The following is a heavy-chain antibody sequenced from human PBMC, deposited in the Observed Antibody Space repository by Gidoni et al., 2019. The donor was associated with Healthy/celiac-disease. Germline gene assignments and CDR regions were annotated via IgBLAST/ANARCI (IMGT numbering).Heavy chain of an antibody. D-gene: IGHD1-26*01. CDR2: IIPIFVTA. CDR1: GGTFSSYA. J-gene: IGHJ4*02. CDR3: ARDLGKHSVSYFYY. Sequence: QVQLVQSGDEVKKPGSSVKVSCQASGGTFSSYAISWVRQAPGQGLEWMGGIIPIFVTANYAQKFQGRVTITADESTSTAYMELSRLRSEDTAVYYCARDLGKHSVSYFYYWGQGTLVTVSS. V-gene: IGHV1-69*01.